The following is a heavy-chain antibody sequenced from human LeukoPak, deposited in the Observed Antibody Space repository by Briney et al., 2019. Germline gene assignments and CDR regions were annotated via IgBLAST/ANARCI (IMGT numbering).Heavy chain of an antibody. CDR3: ARDLSRGYSF. CDR1: GFTFSSYS. CDR2: ISSSSSYI. J-gene: IGHJ4*02. D-gene: IGHD5-18*01. V-gene: IGHV3-21*04. Sequence: GGFLRLSCAASGFTFSSYSMNWVRQAPGKGLEWVSSISSSSSYIYYADSVKGRFTISRDNSKNTLYLQMNSLRAEDTAVYYCARDLSRGYSFWGQGTLVTVSS.